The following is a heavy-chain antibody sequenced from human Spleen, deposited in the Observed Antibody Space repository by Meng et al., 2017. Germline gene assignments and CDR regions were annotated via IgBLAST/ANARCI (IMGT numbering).Heavy chain of an antibody. CDR2: IYYSGST. Sequence: GSLRLSCTVSGGSISSSSYYWGWIRQPPGKGLEWIGSIYYSGSTYYNPSLKSRVTISVDTSKNQFSLKLSSVTAADTAVYYCAISLTAAGTVGSSWGQGFLVTVSS. CDR1: GGSISSSSYY. D-gene: IGHD6-13*01. CDR3: AISLTAAGTVGSS. V-gene: IGHV4-39*07. J-gene: IGHJ5*02.